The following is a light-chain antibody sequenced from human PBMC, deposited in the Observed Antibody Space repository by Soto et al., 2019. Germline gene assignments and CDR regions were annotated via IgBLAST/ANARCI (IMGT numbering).Light chain of an antibody. Sequence: EIVLTQSPATLSLSPGERATLSCRASQSVSSYLAWYQQKPGQAPRLLIYDASNRATGIPARFSGSGSGTDFTLTISSLEPEDFTVYYCHHYETFGQGTKVDI. CDR1: QSVSSY. V-gene: IGKV3-11*01. CDR3: HHYET. J-gene: IGKJ1*01. CDR2: DAS.